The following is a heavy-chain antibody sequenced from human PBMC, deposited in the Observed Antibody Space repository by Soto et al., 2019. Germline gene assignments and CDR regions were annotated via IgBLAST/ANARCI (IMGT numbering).Heavy chain of an antibody. Sequence: QVQLVESGGGVVQPGRSLRLSCAASGFTFSSYCMHWVRQAPGKGLEWVAVICFAGSNKWYADYVKGRFTISRYNSKNTPYLQTNSLRAEDTSVYSSARDRGYSGYDSSGYYYSMDVWGQGTTATVAS. CDR2: ICFAGSNK. D-gene: IGHD5-12*01. CDR3: ARDRGYSGYDSSGYYYSMDV. V-gene: IGHV3-33*01. CDR1: GFTFSSYC. J-gene: IGHJ6*02.